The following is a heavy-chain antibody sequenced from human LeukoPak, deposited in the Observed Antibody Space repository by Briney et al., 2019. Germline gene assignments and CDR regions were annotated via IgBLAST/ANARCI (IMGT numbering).Heavy chain of an antibody. V-gene: IGHV4-59*08. J-gene: IGHJ4*02. CDR1: GGPISSYY. Sequence: SETLSLTYTVSGGPISSYYWSWIRQPPGKGLEWIVYISDIGSINYNPSLKSRVTISLDTSKNQFSLKLSSVTAADTAVYYCAGHHPRNTVDFWGQGTLVTVSS. CDR3: AGHHPRNTVDF. D-gene: IGHD2/OR15-2a*01. CDR2: ISDIGSI.